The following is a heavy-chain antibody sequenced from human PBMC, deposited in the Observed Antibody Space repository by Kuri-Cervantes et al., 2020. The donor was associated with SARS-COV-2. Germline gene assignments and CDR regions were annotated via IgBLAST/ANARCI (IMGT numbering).Heavy chain of an antibody. CDR2: INHSEST. CDR3: ARLRNTATLDY. CDR1: GGSFSGYY. D-gene: IGHD5-18*01. V-gene: IGHV4-34*01. J-gene: IGHJ4*02. Sequence: GSLRLSCAVYGGSFSGYYWSWIRQPPGKGLEWIGEINHSESTNYNPSLKSRVTISVDTSKNQFSLKLSSVTAADTAVYYCARLRNTATLDYWGQGTLVTVSS.